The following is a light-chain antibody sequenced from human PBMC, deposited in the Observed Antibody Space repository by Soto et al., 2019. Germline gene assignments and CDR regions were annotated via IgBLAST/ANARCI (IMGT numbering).Light chain of an antibody. CDR3: QQYGSSPT. Sequence: TVLAQSPGTLSLSPGERATLSCRASQTVTSSYLAWYQQKPGQAPRLLIYGASSRATGIPDRFRGSGSGTDFTLTISRLEPEDFAVYSCQQYGSSPTFGQGTKVDIK. CDR2: GAS. CDR1: QTVTSSY. V-gene: IGKV3-20*01. J-gene: IGKJ1*01.